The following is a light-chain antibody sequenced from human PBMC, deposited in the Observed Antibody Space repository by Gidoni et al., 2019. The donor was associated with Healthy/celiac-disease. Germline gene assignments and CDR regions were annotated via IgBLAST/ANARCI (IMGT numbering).Light chain of an antibody. CDR2: GAS. CDR3: QQYGSSPPYT. V-gene: IGKV3-20*01. CDR1: QSVSSSY. J-gene: IGKJ2*01. Sequence: DIVLTQSPGTLSLSPGERATLSCRASQSVSSSYLAWYQQKPGQAPRLLIYGASSRATGIPDRFSGCGSGTDFTLTISRLEPEDFAVYYCQQYGSSPPYTFGQGTKLEIK.